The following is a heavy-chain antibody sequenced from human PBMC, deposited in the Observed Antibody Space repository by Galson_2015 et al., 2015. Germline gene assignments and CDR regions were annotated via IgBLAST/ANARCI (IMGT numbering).Heavy chain of an antibody. CDR1: GFSISTRGVG. CDR3: AHRNDYEVLASSMDY. D-gene: IGHD3-16*01. V-gene: IGHV2-5*01. Sequence: PALVKPPQTLTLTCTFSGFSISTRGVGVGWIRQPPGKALEWLALIYGNDDKRYSPSLKSRLTITKDTSKNQVVLTMTNMDPVDTATYYCAHRNDYEVLASSMDYWGQGTLVTV. J-gene: IGHJ4*02. CDR2: IYGNDDK.